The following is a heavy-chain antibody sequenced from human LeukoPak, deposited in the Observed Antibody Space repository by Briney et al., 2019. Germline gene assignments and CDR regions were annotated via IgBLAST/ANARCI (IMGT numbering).Heavy chain of an antibody. Sequence: SQTLSLTCAISGDSVSSNSAAWNWIRQSPSRGLEWLGRTYYRSKWYNDYAVSVKSRITINPDTSKNQFSLQLNSVTPEDTAVYYCARGRHYCSSTSCFSNWFDPWGQGTLVTVSP. CDR2: TYYRSKWYN. CDR3: ARGRHYCSSTSCFSNWFDP. J-gene: IGHJ5*02. CDR1: GDSVSSNSAA. V-gene: IGHV6-1*01. D-gene: IGHD2-2*01.